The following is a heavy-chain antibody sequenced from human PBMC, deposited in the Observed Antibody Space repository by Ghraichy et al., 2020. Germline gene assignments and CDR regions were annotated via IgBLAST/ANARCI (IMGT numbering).Heavy chain of an antibody. CDR1: GFTFSSYG. CDR3: AKAMAATPVSFLFDF. D-gene: IGHD3-3*01. V-gene: IGHV3-30*18. CDR2: ISTDGSDK. Sequence: LSLNCAASGFTFSSYGMHWVRQAPGKGLEWVAVISTDGSDKYYGDSVKGRFTVSRDNSKNTLYLQMSSLRPEDTAVYFCAKAMAATPVSFLFDFWGQGTLVTVSP. J-gene: IGHJ4*02.